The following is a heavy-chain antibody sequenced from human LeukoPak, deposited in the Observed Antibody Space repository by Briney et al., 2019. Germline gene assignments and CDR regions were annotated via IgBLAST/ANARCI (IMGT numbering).Heavy chain of an antibody. Sequence: SETLSLTCAVYGVSFSGYYWSWIRQPPGKGLEWRGEINHSGSNNCRPYLKSRVTVSVDTSKDQFSLKLCPVTAADTAVYYCADSWSRAAAGYSYGYYFDYWGQGTLVTVSS. J-gene: IGHJ4*02. D-gene: IGHD5-18*01. CDR2: INHSGSN. CDR3: ADSWSRAAAGYSYGYYFDY. CDR1: GVSFSGYY. V-gene: IGHV4-34*01.